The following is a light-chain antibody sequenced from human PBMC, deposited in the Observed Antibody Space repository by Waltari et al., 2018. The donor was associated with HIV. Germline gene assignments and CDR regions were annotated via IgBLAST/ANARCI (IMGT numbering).Light chain of an antibody. CDR1: TLANQY. CDR3: QSIDSGGTFV. CDR2: RNT. V-gene: IGLV3-25*03. J-gene: IGLJ1*01. Sequence: SYELTQPPSVSASPGQTARITCSGDTLANQYGYWYQQKPGQAPKLMMYRNTERPSGIPERFSGSSSGTTVTLTISRVQAADEADYYCQSIDSGGTFVFGSGTQVTVL.